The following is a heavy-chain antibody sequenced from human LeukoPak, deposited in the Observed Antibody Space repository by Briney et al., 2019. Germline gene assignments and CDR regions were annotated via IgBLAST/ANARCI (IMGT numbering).Heavy chain of an antibody. CDR3: AKDLDRDGYPVH. CDR1: GSTFSSYS. Sequence: GGSLRLSCAASGSTFSSYSMNWVRQAPGKGLEWVSSISSSSYIYYADSVKGRFTISRDNSKNTLYLQMNSLRAEDTAVYYCAKDLDRDGYPVHWGQGTLVTVSS. V-gene: IGHV3-21*01. D-gene: IGHD5-24*01. J-gene: IGHJ4*02. CDR2: ISSSSYI.